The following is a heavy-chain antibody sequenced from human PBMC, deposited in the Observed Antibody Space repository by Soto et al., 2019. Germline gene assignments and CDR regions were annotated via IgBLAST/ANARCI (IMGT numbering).Heavy chain of an antibody. CDR1: GYTFTSYA. V-gene: IGHV1-3*01. CDR2: INAGNGNT. CDR3: ARRAAAGTTYYYYYMDV. Sequence: ASVKVSCKASGYTFTSYAMHWVRQAPGQRLEWMGWINAGNGNTKYSQKFQGRVTITRDTSASTAYMELSSLRSEDTAVYYCARRAAAGTTYYYYYMDVWGKGTTVTVSS. J-gene: IGHJ6*03. D-gene: IGHD6-13*01.